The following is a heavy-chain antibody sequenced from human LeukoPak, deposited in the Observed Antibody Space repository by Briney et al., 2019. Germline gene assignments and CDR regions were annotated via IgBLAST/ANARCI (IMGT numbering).Heavy chain of an antibody. CDR1: GGSISTSNYY. D-gene: IGHD3-22*01. V-gene: IGHV4-39*01. CDR2: IYYSGST. Sequence: SETLSLTCTVSGGSISTSNYYWGWIRQPPGKGLEWIGTIYYSGSTYYNPSLKSRTTISVDTSKNQFSLNLNSVTAADTALYYCARLSYYDNSGYPDYWGQGTLVTVSS. CDR3: ARLSYYDNSGYPDY. J-gene: IGHJ4*02.